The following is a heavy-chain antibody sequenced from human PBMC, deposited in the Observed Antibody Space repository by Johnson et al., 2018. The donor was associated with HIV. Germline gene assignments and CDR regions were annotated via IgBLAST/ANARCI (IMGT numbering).Heavy chain of an antibody. CDR2: ISYDGSNK. Sequence: VQLLESGGGVVQPGRSLRLSCVASGFTFSSYAMHWVRQAPGKGLEWVAVISYDGSNKYYADSVKGRFTISSDNSKNTLYLQMNSLRAEDTAVYYCAREARYSPYPDAFDIWGQGKMVTVSS. J-gene: IGHJ3*02. CDR1: GFTFSSYA. V-gene: IGHV3-30*04. D-gene: IGHD2-21*01. CDR3: AREARYSPYPDAFDI.